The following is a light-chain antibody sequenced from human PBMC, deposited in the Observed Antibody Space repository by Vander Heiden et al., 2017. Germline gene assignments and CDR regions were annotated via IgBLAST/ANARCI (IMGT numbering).Light chain of an antibody. CDR1: QSVSATY. Sequence: IVLTQSPGTLSLSPGERATLSCRASQSVSATYLAWYQQKRGQAPRVLIYSASIRAPGIPDRFSGSGSGTDFTLTISRLEPEDFAVYFCQLYGTSRLYRFGQGANLEIK. V-gene: IGKV3-20*01. CDR3: QLYGTSRLYR. CDR2: SAS. J-gene: IGKJ2*03.